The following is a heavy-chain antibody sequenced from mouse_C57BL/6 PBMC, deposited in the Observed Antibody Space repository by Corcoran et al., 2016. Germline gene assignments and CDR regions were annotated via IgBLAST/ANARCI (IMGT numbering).Heavy chain of an antibody. CDR1: GYTFTDYN. V-gene: IGHV1-18*01. Sequence: EVQLQQSGPELVKPGASVKIPCKASGYTFTDYNMDWVKQSHGKSLEWIGDINPNNGGTIYNQKFKGKATLTVDKSSSTAYMELRSLTSEDTAVYYCARSRLWYHYYAMDYWGQGTSVTVSS. D-gene: IGHD2-1*01. CDR3: ARSRLWYHYYAMDY. CDR2: INPNNGGT. J-gene: IGHJ4*01.